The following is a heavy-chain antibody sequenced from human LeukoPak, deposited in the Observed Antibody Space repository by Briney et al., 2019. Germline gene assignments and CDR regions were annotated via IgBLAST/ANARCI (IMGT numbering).Heavy chain of an antibody. J-gene: IGHJ5*02. CDR3: ARDNSVGDNAWWFDP. V-gene: IGHV1-46*01. D-gene: IGHD1-26*01. CDR1: GYTFTSYY. Sequence: ASVKVSCKASGYTFTSYYMHWVRQAPGQGLEWMGLINPTGGSTGYAQKFQGRVTMTRDMSTSTDYMELSSLRSEDTAIYYCARDNSVGDNAWWFDPWGQGTLVTVSS. CDR2: INPTGGST.